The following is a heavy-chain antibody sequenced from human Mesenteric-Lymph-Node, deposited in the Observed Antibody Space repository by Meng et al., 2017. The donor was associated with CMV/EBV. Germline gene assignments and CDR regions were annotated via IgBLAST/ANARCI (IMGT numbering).Heavy chain of an antibody. CDR2: IKQDGSEK. Sequence: GESLKISCAASGFTFSSYWMSWVRQAPGKGLEWVANIKQDGSEKYYVDSVKGRFTISRDNAKNSLYLQMNSLRAEDTAVYYCARERVRIAAAGPLDYWGQGTLVTVSS. CDR1: GFTFSSYW. V-gene: IGHV3-7*01. CDR3: ARERVRIAAAGPLDY. D-gene: IGHD6-13*01. J-gene: IGHJ4*02.